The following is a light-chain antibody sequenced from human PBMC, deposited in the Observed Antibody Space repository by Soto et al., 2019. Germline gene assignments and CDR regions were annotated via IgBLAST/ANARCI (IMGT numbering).Light chain of an antibody. CDR2: DAS. Sequence: EIVMTQSPATLSVSPGERATISCRASQSVGSNLAWYQQRPGQGPRVLVYDASTRAWAAGIPARCSGSGCGTRFTLTIKSLQSEDFVIYFGQPYRNWPWTFGQGTKVEVK. J-gene: IGKJ1*01. CDR3: QPYRNWPWT. V-gene: IGKV3-15*01. CDR1: QSVGSN.